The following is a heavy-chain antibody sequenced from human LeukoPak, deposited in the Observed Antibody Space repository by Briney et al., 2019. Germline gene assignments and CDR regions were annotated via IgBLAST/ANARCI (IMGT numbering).Heavy chain of an antibody. D-gene: IGHD5-18*01. V-gene: IGHV3-66*01. CDR3: ARVVDTAMTMDV. Sequence: PGGSLRLSCAASGFTYSNYAMNWVRQAPGKGLEWVSVIYSGGSTYYADSVKGRFTISRDNSKNTLYPQMNSLRAEDTAVYYCARVVDTAMTMDVWGKGTTVTISS. J-gene: IGHJ6*04. CDR1: GFTYSNYA. CDR2: IYSGGST.